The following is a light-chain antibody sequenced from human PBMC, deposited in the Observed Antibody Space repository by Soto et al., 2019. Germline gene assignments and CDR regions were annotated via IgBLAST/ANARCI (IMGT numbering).Light chain of an antibody. J-gene: IGKJ1*01. CDR3: QQYNNWPQT. Sequence: EIVMTQSPANLSVSPGEGATLSCRASQSVSSNLAWYQQKPGQAPRLLIYGASTRATGIPARFSGSGSGTEFTLTISSLQSEDFAVYYCQQYNNWPQTFGQGTKVDIK. V-gene: IGKV3-15*01. CDR1: QSVSSN. CDR2: GAS.